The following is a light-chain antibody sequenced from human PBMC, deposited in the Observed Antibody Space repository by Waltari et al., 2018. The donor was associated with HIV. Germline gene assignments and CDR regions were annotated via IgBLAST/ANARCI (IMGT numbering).Light chain of an antibody. CDR2: RSN. J-gene: IGLJ3*02. Sequence: QSVLPQPPSASATPEPRVPTACSVDSATIGLNCVFLYRQLPGTAPKLLIYRSNQRPSGVPDRFSGSKSGTSASLAISGLRSENEADYYCAAWDASLSVWVFGGGTKLTVL. CDR1: SATIGLNC. CDR3: AAWDASLSVWV. V-gene: IGLV1-47*01.